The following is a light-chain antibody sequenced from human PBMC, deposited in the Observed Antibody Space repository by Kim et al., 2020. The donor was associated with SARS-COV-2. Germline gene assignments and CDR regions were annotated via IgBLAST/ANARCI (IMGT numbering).Light chain of an antibody. CDR1: SLRSYY. J-gene: IGLJ2*01. CDR2: GRN. V-gene: IGLV3-19*01. CDR3: QSRDSGGNVV. Sequence: SSELTQDPAVSVALGQTVRITCQGDSLRSYYATWYQQKPRQAPVLVIHGRNNRPSGIPDRFSGSTSGNTASLTISGAQAEDEADFYCQSRDSGGNVVFGGGTKVTVL.